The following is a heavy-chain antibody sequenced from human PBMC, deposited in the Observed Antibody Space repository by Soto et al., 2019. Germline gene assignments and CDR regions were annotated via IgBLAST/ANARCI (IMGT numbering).Heavy chain of an antibody. CDR1: GITSYKNT. J-gene: IGHJ6*02. CDR3: ATRHIGWFDPDRLYYYSGLDV. D-gene: IGHD2-15*01. V-gene: IGHV3-23*01. Sequence: GGTLRLSCAVGGITSYKNTMSWVGQAHGKALEWVTTIRTSHETTYNSAPVKGRFSISRDTSTNTLYLQLDSLTVEDTATCYCATRHIGWFDPDRLYYYSGLDVWGQGTAVTVSS. CDR2: IRTSHETT.